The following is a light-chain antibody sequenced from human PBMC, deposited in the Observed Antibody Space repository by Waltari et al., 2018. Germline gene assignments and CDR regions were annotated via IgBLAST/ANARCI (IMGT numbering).Light chain of an antibody. Sequence: QSALTQPPSASGSPGQAVTISCTGTSSNVGGYDHVSWYQQHPGKAPKLILYKVDTRPSGVPERFSGSKSGNTASLTVSGLQAEDESNYYCSSYAGTNKYVLFGGGTKLTVL. CDR1: SSNVGGYDH. J-gene: IGLJ2*01. CDR3: SSYAGTNKYVL. V-gene: IGLV2-8*01. CDR2: KVD.